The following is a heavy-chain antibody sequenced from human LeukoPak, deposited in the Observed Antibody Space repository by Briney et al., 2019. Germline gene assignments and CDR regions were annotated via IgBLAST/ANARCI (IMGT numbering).Heavy chain of an antibody. V-gene: IGHV3-23*01. D-gene: IGHD3-10*01. CDR1: GFTFSSYA. J-gene: IGHJ4*02. CDR3: AKEGYTYYYGSGSYYNALNFDY. CDR2: ISGSGGST. Sequence: GGSLRLSCAASGFTFSSYAMSWVRQAPGKGLEWVSAISGSGGSTYYADSVKGRFTISRDNSKNTLYLQMNSLRAEDTAVYYSAKEGYTYYYGSGSYYNALNFDYWGQGTLVTVSS.